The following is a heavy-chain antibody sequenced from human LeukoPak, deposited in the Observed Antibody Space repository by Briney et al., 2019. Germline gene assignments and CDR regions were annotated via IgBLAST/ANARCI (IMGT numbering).Heavy chain of an antibody. CDR1: GGSISTSNYY. Sequence: SETLSLTCTVSGGSISTSNYYWGWIRQPPGKGLEWIGNIFYSGSTYYNPSLKSRVTISVDTSKNQFSLKLSSVTAADTAVYYCASGGGGYDCWGQGTLVTVSS. D-gene: IGHD3-16*01. J-gene: IGHJ4*02. V-gene: IGHV4-39*01. CDR3: ASGGGGYDC. CDR2: IFYSGST.